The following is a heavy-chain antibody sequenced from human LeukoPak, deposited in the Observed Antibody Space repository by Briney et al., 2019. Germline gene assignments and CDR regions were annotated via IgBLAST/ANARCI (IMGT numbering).Heavy chain of an antibody. CDR1: GFTFSSYA. CDR2: ISSNGGST. Sequence: GGTLRLSCAASGFTFSSYAMHWVRQSPGKGLEYVSAISSNGGSTYYANSVKGRFSISRDNSKDTLYLQKGSLRAEDMAVYYCARVGYSGSYSDYWGQGTLVTVSS. D-gene: IGHD1-26*01. V-gene: IGHV3-64*01. CDR3: ARVGYSGSYSDY. J-gene: IGHJ4*02.